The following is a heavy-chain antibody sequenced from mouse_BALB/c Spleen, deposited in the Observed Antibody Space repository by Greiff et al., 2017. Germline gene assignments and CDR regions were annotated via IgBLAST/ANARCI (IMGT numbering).Heavy chain of an antibody. CDR2: ISSGSSTI. V-gene: IGHV5-17*02. Sequence: DVQLVESGGGLVQPGGSRKLSCAASGFTFSSFGMHWVRQAPEKGLEWVAYISSGSSTIYYADTVKGRFTISRDNPKNTLFLQMTSLRSEDTAMYYCARSLDYWGQGTSVTVSS. J-gene: IGHJ4*01. CDR1: GFTFSSFG. CDR3: ARSLDY.